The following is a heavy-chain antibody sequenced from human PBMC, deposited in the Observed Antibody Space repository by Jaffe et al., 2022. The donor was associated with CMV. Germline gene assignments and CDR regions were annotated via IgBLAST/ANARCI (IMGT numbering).Heavy chain of an antibody. J-gene: IGHJ6*03. CDR3: ARGSRYCSSTSCYTYYYYYYYMDV. V-gene: IGHV4-34*01. CDR2: INHSGST. CDR1: GGSFSGYY. D-gene: IGHD2-2*02. Sequence: QVQLQQWGAGLLKPSETLSLTCAVYGGSFSGYYWSWIRQPPGKGLEWIGEINHSGSTNYNPSLKSRVTISVDTSKNQFSLKLSSVTAADTAVYYCARGSRYCSSTSCYTYYYYYYYMDVWGKGTTVTVSS.